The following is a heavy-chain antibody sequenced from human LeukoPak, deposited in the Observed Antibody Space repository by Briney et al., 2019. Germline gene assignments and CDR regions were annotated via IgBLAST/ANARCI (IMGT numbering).Heavy chain of an antibody. D-gene: IGHD2-15*01. V-gene: IGHV4-31*03. CDR3: ARDSDGCSGGSCYYFDY. CDR2: IYYSGST. J-gene: IGHJ4*02. CDR1: GGSISSGGYY. Sequence: SQTLSLTCTVSGGSISSGGYYWSWIRQHPGKGLEWIGCIYYSGSTYYNPSLKSRVTISVDTSKNQFSLKLSSVTAADTAVYYCARDSDGCSGGSCYYFDYWGQGTLVTVSS.